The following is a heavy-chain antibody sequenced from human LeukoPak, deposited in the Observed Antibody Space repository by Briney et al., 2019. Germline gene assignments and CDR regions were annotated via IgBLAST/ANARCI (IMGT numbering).Heavy chain of an antibody. V-gene: IGHV4-4*09. Sequence: SETLSLTCTVSGGSISSYYWSWIRQPPGKGLEWIGYIYTSGSGNYNPSLKSRITISVDTSKNQFSLKLSSVTAAATAVYYCARLLQQRVGWFDPWGQGTLVIVSS. CDR3: ARLLQQRVGWFDP. CDR2: IYTSGSG. CDR1: GGSISSYY. J-gene: IGHJ5*02. D-gene: IGHD6-13*01.